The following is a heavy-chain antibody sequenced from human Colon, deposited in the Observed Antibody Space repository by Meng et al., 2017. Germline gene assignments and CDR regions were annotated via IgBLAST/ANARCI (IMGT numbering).Heavy chain of an antibody. CDR1: GGSVSSPSYY. CDR3: ARGRGSYSSIDF. J-gene: IGHJ4*02. CDR2: VYYTGSA. V-gene: IGHV4-61*03. Sequence: QVLRQWSGPRLVWPSETLSLTCTLAGGSVSSPSYYWSWIRQTPGKGLEWIGYVYYTGSANYNPSLKSRVTISVDTSKNHFSLNLTSVTASDTAVYYCARGRGSYSSIDFWGQGTLVTVSS. D-gene: IGHD1-26*01.